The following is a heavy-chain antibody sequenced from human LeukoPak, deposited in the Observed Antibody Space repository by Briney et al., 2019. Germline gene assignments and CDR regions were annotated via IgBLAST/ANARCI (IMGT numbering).Heavy chain of an antibody. V-gene: IGHV4-59*01. J-gene: IGHJ2*01. Sequence: SETLSLTCTVSGGSISSYYWSWIRQPPGKGLEWIGYIYYSGSTNYNPSLKSRVTISVDTSKNQFSLKLSSVTAADTAVYYCARVYYGRTYDYWYFDLWGRGTLVTVSS. CDR3: ARVYYGRTYDYWYFDL. CDR1: GGSISSYY. CDR2: IYYSGST. D-gene: IGHD3-10*01.